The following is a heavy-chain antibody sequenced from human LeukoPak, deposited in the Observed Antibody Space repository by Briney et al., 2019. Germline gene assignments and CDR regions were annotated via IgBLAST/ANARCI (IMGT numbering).Heavy chain of an antibody. J-gene: IGHJ4*02. CDR3: ARESLRYFDWLPHYFDY. CDR1: GYTFTSYY. V-gene: IGHV1-46*01. CDR2: INPSGGST. D-gene: IGHD3-9*01. Sequence: ASVKVSCKASGYTFTSYYMHWVRQAPGQGLEWMGIINPSGGSTSYARKFQGRVTMTRDTSTSTVYMELSSLRSEDTAVYYCARESLRYFDWLPHYFDYWGQGTLVTVSS.